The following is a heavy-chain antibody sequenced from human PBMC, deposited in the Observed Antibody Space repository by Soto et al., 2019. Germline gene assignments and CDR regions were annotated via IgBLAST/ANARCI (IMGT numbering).Heavy chain of an antibody. J-gene: IGHJ5*02. CDR3: ARHPSSSWYLDWFDP. CDR2: IYYSGST. CDR1: CGSISSSSYY. Sequence: SETLSLTCTVSCGSISSSSYYWGWIRQPPGKGLEWIGSIYYSGSTYYNPSLKSRVTISVDTSKNQFSLKLRSVTAADTAVYYWARHPSSSWYLDWFDPWGQGTLVTVSS. V-gene: IGHV4-39*01. D-gene: IGHD6-13*01.